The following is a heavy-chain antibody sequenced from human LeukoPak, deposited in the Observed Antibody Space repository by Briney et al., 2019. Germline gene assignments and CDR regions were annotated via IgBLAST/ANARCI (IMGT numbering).Heavy chain of an antibody. Sequence: PGGSLRLSCAASGFTFSSYEMNWVRQAPGKGLEWVSYISSSGSTIYYADSVKGRFTISRDNAKNSLYLQMNSLRAEDTAVYYCARMTWSSCHEFDYWGQGTLVTVSS. CDR3: ARMTWSSCHEFDY. V-gene: IGHV3-48*03. CDR1: GFTFSSYE. CDR2: ISSSGSTI. J-gene: IGHJ4*02. D-gene: IGHD6-13*01.